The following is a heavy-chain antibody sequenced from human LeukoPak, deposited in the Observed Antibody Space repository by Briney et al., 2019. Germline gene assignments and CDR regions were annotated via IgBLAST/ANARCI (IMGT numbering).Heavy chain of an antibody. V-gene: IGHV3-7*01. CDR3: AATDYGGNGYFQH. CDR2: IKQDGSEK. CDR1: GFTFSSYW. J-gene: IGHJ1*01. Sequence: GGSLRLSCAASGFTFSSYWMSWVRQAPGKGLEWVANIKQDGSEKYYVDSVKGRFTISRDNAKNSLYLQMNSLRAEDTAVYYCAATDYGGNGYFQHWGQGTLVTVSS. D-gene: IGHD4-23*01.